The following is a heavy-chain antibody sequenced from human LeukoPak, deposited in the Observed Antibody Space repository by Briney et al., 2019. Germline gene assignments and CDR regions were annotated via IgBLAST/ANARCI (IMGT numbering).Heavy chain of an antibody. D-gene: IGHD3-22*01. V-gene: IGHV3-23*01. CDR3: AKDTTYYYDSSGLYYFDY. CDR2: ISGSGGST. CDR1: GFTFSSYT. J-gene: IGHJ4*02. Sequence: GGSLRLSCAASGFTFSSYTMSWVRQAPGKGLEWVSAISGSGGSTYYADSVKGRLTISRDNSKNTLYLQMNSLRAEDTAVYYCAKDTTYYYDSSGLYYFDYWGQGTLVTVFS.